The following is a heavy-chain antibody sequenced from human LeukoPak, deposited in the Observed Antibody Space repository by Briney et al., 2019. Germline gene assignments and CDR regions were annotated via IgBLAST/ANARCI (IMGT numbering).Heavy chain of an antibody. CDR1: GFTFSSYW. D-gene: IGHD3-16*01. V-gene: IGHV3-7*01. CDR3: ARGGVWGATNFDY. CDR2: IKQDGSEK. J-gene: IGHJ4*02. Sequence: GGSLSLSCAASGFTFSSYWMSWVRQAPGKGLEWVANIKQDGSEKYYVDSVKGRFTISRDNAKNSLNLQMNSLRAEDTAVYYCARGGVWGATNFDYWGQGTLVTVSS.